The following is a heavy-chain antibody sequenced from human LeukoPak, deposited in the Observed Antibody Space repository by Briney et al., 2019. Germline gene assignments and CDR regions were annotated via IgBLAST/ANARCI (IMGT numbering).Heavy chain of an antibody. CDR2: INSDGSST. CDR3: ARDGVYSSGWYLYSY. Sequence: GGSLRLSCAASGFTFSSYWMHWVRQAPGKGLVWVSRINSDGSSTSYADSVKGRFTISRDNAKNTLYLQMNSLRVEDTAVYYCARDGVYSSGWYLYSYWGQGALVTVSS. CDR1: GFTFSSYW. D-gene: IGHD6-19*01. V-gene: IGHV3-74*01. J-gene: IGHJ4*02.